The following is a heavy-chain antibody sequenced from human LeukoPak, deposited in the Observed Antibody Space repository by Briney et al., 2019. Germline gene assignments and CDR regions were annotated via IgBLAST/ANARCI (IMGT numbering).Heavy chain of an antibody. Sequence: SETLSLTCTVSGGSISSYYWSWIRQPAGHGLESIGRIYTSGSTNYNPSLKSRVTMSVDTSKNQFSLKLSSVTAADTAVYYCARDRGNWFDPWGQGTLVTVYS. CDR3: ARDRGNWFDP. V-gene: IGHV4-4*07. J-gene: IGHJ5*02. CDR2: IYTSGST. CDR1: GGSISSYY.